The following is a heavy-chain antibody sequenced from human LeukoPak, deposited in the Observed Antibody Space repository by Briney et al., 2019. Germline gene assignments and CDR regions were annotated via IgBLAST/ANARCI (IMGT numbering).Heavy chain of an antibody. CDR3: ARSRAFNSGAFDP. D-gene: IGHD1-26*01. CDR2: IYNGVNT. V-gene: IGHV4-61*01. CDR1: GASVSSASY. J-gene: IGHJ5*02. Sequence: SETLSLICTVSGASVSSASYWTWIRQPPGKGVEWIAHIYNGVNTNYNPSLKSRVTISVDTSKNQFSLRLNSVTAADTAVYYCARSRAFNSGAFDPWGQGSLVTVSS.